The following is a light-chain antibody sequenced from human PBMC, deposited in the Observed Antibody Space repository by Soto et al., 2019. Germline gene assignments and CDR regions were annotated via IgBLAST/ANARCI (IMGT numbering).Light chain of an antibody. CDR3: ASWDDSLNGVV. Sequence: QSVLTQPHSASGTPGQRVTISCSGRSSNLGSNTVNWYQQLPGTAPKLLIYSNNQRPSGVPDRFSGSKSGTSASLAISGLQSEDEADDYCASWDDSLNGVVFGGGTKLTVL. J-gene: IGLJ2*01. CDR1: SSNLGSNT. V-gene: IGLV1-44*01. CDR2: SNN.